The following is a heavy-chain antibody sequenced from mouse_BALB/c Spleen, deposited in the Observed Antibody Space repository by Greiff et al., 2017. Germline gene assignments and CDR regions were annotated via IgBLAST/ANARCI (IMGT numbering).Heavy chain of an antibody. CDR2: ISDGGSYT. CDR1: GFTFSDYY. D-gene: IGHD2-1*01. Sequence: DVKLVESGGGLVKPGGSLKLSCAASGFTFSDYYMYWVRQTPEKRLEWVATISDGGSYTYYPDSVKGRFTISRDNAKNNLYLQMSSLKSEDTAMYYCAREGGNYPAWFAYWGQGTLVTGSA. V-gene: IGHV5-4*02. CDR3: AREGGNYPAWFAY. J-gene: IGHJ3*01.